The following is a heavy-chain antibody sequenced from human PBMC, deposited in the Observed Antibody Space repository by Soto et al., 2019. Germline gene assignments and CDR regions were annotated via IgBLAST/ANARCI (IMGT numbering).Heavy chain of an antibody. CDR2: IKEDGSEK. J-gene: IGHJ4*02. CDR1: GFTLSYYW. D-gene: IGHD2-15*01. CDR3: ARDCSGGSCQY. Sequence: GGSLRLSFAGSGFTLSYYWMSWVRQASGKGLEWVANIKEDGSEKYYVDSVKGRFTISRDNAQNSVYLQMNSLRAEDTAIYYCARDCSGGSCQYWGQGTLVTVSS. V-gene: IGHV3-7*01.